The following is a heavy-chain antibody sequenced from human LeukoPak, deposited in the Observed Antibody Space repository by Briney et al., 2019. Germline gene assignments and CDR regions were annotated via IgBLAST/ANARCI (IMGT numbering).Heavy chain of an antibody. CDR3: ARVENYYDSSGYYPLVDY. CDR2: IIPIFGTA. Sequence: GASVKVSCKASGGTFSSYAISWVRQAPGQGLEWMGGIIPIFGTANYAQKFQGRVTITADESTSTAYMELSSLRSGDTAVYYCARVENYYDSSGYYPLVDYWGQGTLVTVSS. J-gene: IGHJ4*02. CDR1: GGTFSSYA. V-gene: IGHV1-69*13. D-gene: IGHD3-22*01.